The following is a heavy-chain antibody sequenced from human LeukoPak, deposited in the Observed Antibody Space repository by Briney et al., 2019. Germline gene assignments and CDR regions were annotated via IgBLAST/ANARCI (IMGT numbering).Heavy chain of an antibody. CDR2: IKQDGSEK. CDR3: AELGITMIGGV. CDR1: GFTFSSYG. J-gene: IGHJ6*04. D-gene: IGHD3-10*02. V-gene: IGHV3-7*01. Sequence: GGTLRLSCAASGFTFSSYGMSWVRQAPGKGLEWVANIKQDGSEKYYVDSVKGRFTISRDNAKNSLYLQMNSLRAEDTAVYYCAELGITMIGGVWGKGTTVTISS.